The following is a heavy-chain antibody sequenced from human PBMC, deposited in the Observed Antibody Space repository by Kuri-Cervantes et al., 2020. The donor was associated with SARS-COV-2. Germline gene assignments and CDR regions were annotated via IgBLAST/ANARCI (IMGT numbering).Heavy chain of an antibody. CDR2: ISYDGSNT. CDR1: GFTFSSYA. Sequence: GESLKISCAASGFTFSSYAIHWVRQAPGKGLEGVAIISYDGSNTYYADPVKGRFTISRDNSKNTLYLQMNSLRTEDTAIYYCARDRVGVHDYWGQGTLVTVSS. CDR3: ARDRVGVHDY. D-gene: IGHD2-21*01. V-gene: IGHV3-30-3*01. J-gene: IGHJ4*02.